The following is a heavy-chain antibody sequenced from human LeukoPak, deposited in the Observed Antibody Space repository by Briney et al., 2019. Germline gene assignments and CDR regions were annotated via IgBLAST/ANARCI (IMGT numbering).Heavy chain of an antibody. CDR2: ISAYNGNT. CDR3: ARDMIAARPNWFDP. Sequence: GASVKVSCKASGYSFTTYGISWVRQAPGQGLEWMGWISAYNGNTNYAQKLQGRVTMTTDTSTSTAYMELRSLRYEDTAVYYCARDMIAARPNWFDPWGQGTLVTVSS. V-gene: IGHV1-18*01. D-gene: IGHD6-6*01. J-gene: IGHJ5*02. CDR1: GYSFTTYG.